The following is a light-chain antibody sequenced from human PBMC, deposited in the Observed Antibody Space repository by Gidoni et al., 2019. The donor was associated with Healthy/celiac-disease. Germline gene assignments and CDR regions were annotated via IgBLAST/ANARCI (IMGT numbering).Light chain of an antibody. CDR2: GAS. J-gene: IGKJ4*02. CDR1: QSVSSN. Sequence: EIVITQSPATLSVSPGERPTLSCPASQSVSSNLAWYQQKPGQAPRLLIYGASTSATGSPARCSGSGSGTEFTLTISSLQSEDFAVYYCQQYNNWLSLTFGGGTKVEIK. V-gene: IGKV3-15*01. CDR3: QQYNNWLSLT.